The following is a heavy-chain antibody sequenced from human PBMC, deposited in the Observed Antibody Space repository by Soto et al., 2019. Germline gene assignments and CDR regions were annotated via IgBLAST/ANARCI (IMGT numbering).Heavy chain of an antibody. CDR2: INHSGST. CDR1: GGSFSGYY. D-gene: IGHD6-19*01. Sequence: SETLSLTCAVYGGSFSGYYLSWIRQPPGKGLEWIGEINHSGSTNYNPSLKSRVTISVDTSKNQFSLKLSSVTAADTAVYYCARGGRSGWAHWGQGTLVTVSS. CDR3: ARGGRSGWAH. J-gene: IGHJ4*02. V-gene: IGHV4-34*01.